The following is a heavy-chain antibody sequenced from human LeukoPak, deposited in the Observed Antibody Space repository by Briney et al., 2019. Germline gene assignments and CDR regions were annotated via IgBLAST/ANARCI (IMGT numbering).Heavy chain of an antibody. CDR2: IYTSGST. CDR3: ARVNYDFWSGYSYYYYYMDV. Sequence: SETLSLTCTVSGGSISSGSYYWGWIRQPAGKGLEWIGRIYTSGSTNYNPSLKSRVTISVDTSKNQFSLKLSSVTAADTAVYYCARVNYDFWSGYSYYYYYMDVWGKGTTVTVSS. D-gene: IGHD3-3*01. V-gene: IGHV4-61*02. CDR1: GGSISSGSYY. J-gene: IGHJ6*03.